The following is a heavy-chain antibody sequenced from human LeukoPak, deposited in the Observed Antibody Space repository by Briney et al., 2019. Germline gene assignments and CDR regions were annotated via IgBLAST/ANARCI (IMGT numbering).Heavy chain of an antibody. V-gene: IGHV3-7*01. CDR1: GFTFSSYW. D-gene: IGHD2-15*01. CDR2: IKQDGSEK. Sequence: GGSLRLSCAASGFTFSSYWMSWVRQAPGKGLEWVANIKQDGSEKYYVDSVKGRFTISRDNAKNSLYLQMNSLRAEDTAVYYCAREYCSAGSCYGYYYYMDVWGKGTTVTVSS. CDR3: AREYCSAGSCYGYYYYMDV. J-gene: IGHJ6*03.